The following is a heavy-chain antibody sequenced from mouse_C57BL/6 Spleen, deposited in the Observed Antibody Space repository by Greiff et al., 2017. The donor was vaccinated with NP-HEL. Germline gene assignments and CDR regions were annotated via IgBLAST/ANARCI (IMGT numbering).Heavy chain of an antibody. J-gene: IGHJ1*03. CDR2: IDPSDSET. V-gene: IGHV1-52*01. D-gene: IGHD2-3*01. Sequence: QVQLQQSGAELVRPGSSVKLSCKASGYTFTSYWMHWVKQRPIQGLEWIGNIDPSDSETHYNQKFKDKATLTVDKSSSTAYMQLSSLTSEDSAVYYCAVDGYYGYFDVWGTVTTVTVSS. CDR1: GYTFTSYW. CDR3: AVDGYYGYFDV.